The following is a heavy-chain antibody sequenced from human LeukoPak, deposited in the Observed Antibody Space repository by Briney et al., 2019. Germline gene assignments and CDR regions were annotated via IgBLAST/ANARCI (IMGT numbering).Heavy chain of an antibody. J-gene: IGHJ1*01. V-gene: IGHV4-34*01. D-gene: IGHD2-15*01. CDR2: INHSGST. Sequence: SETLSLTCAVYGGSFSGYYWSWIRQPPGKGLEWIGEINHSGSTNYNPSLKSRVTISVDTSKNQFSLKRSSVTAADTAVYYCARDLWYCSGGSCLPAWGQGTLVTVSS. CDR3: ARDLWYCSGGSCLPA. CDR1: GGSFSGYY.